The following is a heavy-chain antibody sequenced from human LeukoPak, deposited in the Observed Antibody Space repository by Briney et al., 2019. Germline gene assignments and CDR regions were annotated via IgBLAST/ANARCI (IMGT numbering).Heavy chain of an antibody. Sequence: GGSLRLSCAASGFTFSIYSMNWVRQAPGKGLEWVSSISSSSSYIYYADSVKGRFTISRDNAKNSLYLQMNSLRAEDTAVYYCSPLRVVPAAKGDDYWGQGTLVTVSS. CDR3: SPLRVVPAAKGDDY. J-gene: IGHJ4*02. CDR1: GFTFSIYS. V-gene: IGHV3-21*01. CDR2: ISSSSSYI. D-gene: IGHD2-2*01.